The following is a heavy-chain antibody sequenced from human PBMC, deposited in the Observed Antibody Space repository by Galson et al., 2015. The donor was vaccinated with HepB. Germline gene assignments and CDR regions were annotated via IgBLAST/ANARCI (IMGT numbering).Heavy chain of an antibody. J-gene: IGHJ6*02. Sequence: SLRLSCAASGFTFDDYAMHWVRQAPGKGLEWVSLISWDGGSTYYADSVKGRFTISRDNSKNSLYLQVNSLRAEDTALYYCAKDRAAPYYYGSGSYSGMDVWGQGTTVTVSS. V-gene: IGHV3-43D*03. CDR2: ISWDGGST. CDR3: AKDRAAPYYYGSGSYSGMDV. CDR1: GFTFDDYA. D-gene: IGHD3-10*01.